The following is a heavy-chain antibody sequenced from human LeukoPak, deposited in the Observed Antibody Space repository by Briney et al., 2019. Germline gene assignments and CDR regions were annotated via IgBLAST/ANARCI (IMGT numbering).Heavy chain of an antibody. V-gene: IGHV3-23*01. Sequence: GGSLRLSCAASGFTFSSYAMSWVRQTPGKGLEWVSAITGSGDSGDRTYYADSVKGRFTISRDNAKNTLHLQMKSLTVEDTAVYYCAKGGSYTIDYWGQGILVSVSS. CDR1: GFTFSSYA. CDR2: SGDSGDRT. CDR3: AKGGSYTIDY. J-gene: IGHJ4*02. D-gene: IGHD1-26*01.